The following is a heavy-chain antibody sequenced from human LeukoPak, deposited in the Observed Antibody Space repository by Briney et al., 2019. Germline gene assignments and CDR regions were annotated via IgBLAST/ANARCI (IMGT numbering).Heavy chain of an antibody. Sequence: PSETLSLTCTVSGGSMSSYYWSWIRQSPGKGLEWIGYIYYSGSTNYNPSLKSRVTISVDTSKNQFSLKLSSVTAADTAVYYCVRDGVYSGYDYYFDYWGQGTLVTVSS. J-gene: IGHJ4*02. CDR1: GGSMSSYY. CDR3: VRDGVYSGYDYYFDY. CDR2: IYYSGST. V-gene: IGHV4-59*01. D-gene: IGHD5-12*01.